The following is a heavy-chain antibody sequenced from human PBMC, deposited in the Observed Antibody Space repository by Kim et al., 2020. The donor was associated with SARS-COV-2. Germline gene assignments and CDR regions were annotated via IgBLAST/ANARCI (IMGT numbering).Heavy chain of an antibody. CDR1: GFTFSSYA. J-gene: IGHJ2*01. CDR2: ISYDGSNK. D-gene: IGHD1-26*01. Sequence: GGSLRLSCAASGFTFSSYAMHWVRQAPGKGLEWVAVISYDGSNKYYADSVKGRFTISRDNSKNTLYLQMNSLRAEDTAVYYCARVNSGSYFGYFDLWGRGTLVTVSS. V-gene: IGHV3-30-3*01. CDR3: ARVNSGSYFGYFDL.